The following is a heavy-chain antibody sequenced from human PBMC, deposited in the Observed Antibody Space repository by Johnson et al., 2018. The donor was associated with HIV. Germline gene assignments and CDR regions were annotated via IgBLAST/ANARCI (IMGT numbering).Heavy chain of an antibody. CDR1: GFAFSSYG. D-gene: IGHD4-17*01. CDR3: AKGENDYGDYGLDAFDI. CDR2: ISYDGSNK. V-gene: IGHV3-30*18. Sequence: QVLLVESGGGVVQPGRSLRLSCAASGFAFSSYGMHWVRQAPGKGLEWVAIISYDGSNKYYADSVKGRFTISRDNSKNTLYLQMNSLRADDTAVYYCAKGENDYGDYGLDAFDIWGQGTMVTVSS. J-gene: IGHJ3*02.